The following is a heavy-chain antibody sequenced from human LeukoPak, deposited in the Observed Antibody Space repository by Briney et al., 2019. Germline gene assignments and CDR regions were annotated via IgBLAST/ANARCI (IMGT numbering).Heavy chain of an antibody. D-gene: IGHD4-17*01. J-gene: IGHJ4*02. V-gene: IGHV4-39*01. Sequence: SETLSLTCTVSGGSISSSSYYWGWIRQPPGKGLEWIGSIYYSGSTYYNPSLKSRVTISVDTSKNQFSLKLSSVTAADTAVYYCARDTTGDYFDYWGQGTLVTVSS. CDR2: IYYSGST. CDR1: GGSISSSSYY. CDR3: ARDTTGDYFDY.